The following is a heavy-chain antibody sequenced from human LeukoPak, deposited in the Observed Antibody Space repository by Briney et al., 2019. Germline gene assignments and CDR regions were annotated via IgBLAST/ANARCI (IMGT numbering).Heavy chain of an antibody. J-gene: IGHJ4*02. CDR3: ARLFGEFPRNSDY. CDR2: INPSSGGT. D-gene: IGHD3-10*01. CDR1: GYTFTGYY. Sequence: ASVKVSCKASGYTFTGYYMHWVRQAPGQGLEWMGWINPSSGGTNYAQKFQGRVTMTRDTSISTAYMELSRLRSDDTAVYYCARLFGEFPRNSDYWGQGTLVTVSS. V-gene: IGHV1-2*02.